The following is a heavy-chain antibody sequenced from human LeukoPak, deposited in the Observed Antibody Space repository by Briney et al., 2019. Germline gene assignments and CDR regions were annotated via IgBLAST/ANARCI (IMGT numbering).Heavy chain of an antibody. J-gene: IGHJ5*02. D-gene: IGHD1-14*01. CDR3: AGLIRPGWFDP. CDR1: GGSISSSSYY. V-gene: IGHV4-39*01. CDR2: IYYSGST. Sequence: SETLSLTCTVSGGSISSSSYYWGWIRQPPGKGLEWIANIYYSGSTYYNPSPKSRATITVDPSKNQFSLKLSSVTAADTAVYYCAGLIRPGWFDPWGPGTLVTVSS.